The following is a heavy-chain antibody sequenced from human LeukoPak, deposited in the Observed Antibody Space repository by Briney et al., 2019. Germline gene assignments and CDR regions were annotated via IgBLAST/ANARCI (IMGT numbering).Heavy chain of an antibody. Sequence: PGGSLRLSCAASGCTLSSYSMNWVRQAPGKGLEWVSSISSASSYIYYADSVKGRCIISRDNSKNALFLQMNSLRAEDTAVYYCAGPGISDYGLDVWGQGTTVTVSS. J-gene: IGHJ6*02. CDR3: AGPGISDYGLDV. D-gene: IGHD3-3*02. CDR2: ISSASSYI. CDR1: GCTLSSYS. V-gene: IGHV3-21*01.